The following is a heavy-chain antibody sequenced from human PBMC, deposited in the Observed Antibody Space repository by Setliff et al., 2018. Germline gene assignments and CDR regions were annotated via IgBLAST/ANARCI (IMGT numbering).Heavy chain of an antibody. J-gene: IGHJ2*01. V-gene: IGHV4-31*01. CDR3: ARDGSYYDRGGNRTWFFDL. CDR2: IYYTGST. Sequence: PSETLSLTCTVSGGSINSGDYFWSWFRQLPGKGLEWIGYIYYTGSTHYNPSLKSQLTMSVDTSKNQFSLNLKSVTAADTAVYFCARDGSYYDRGGNRTWFFDLWGRGTLVTVSS. CDR1: GGSINSGDYF. D-gene: IGHD3-22*01.